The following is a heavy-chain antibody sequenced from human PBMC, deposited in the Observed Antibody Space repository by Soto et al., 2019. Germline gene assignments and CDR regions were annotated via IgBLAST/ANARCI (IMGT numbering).Heavy chain of an antibody. CDR1: GYSFTSYW. CDR2: IYPGDSDT. J-gene: IGHJ6*02. V-gene: IGHV5-51*01. Sequence: PGESLKISCKGSGYSFTSYWIGWVRQMPGKGLEWMGIIYPGDSDTRYSPSFQGQVTISADKSISTAYLQWSSLKASDTAMYYCARQIGQSKDYYGMDVWGQGTTVTVSS. D-gene: IGHD3-16*01. CDR3: ARQIGQSKDYYGMDV.